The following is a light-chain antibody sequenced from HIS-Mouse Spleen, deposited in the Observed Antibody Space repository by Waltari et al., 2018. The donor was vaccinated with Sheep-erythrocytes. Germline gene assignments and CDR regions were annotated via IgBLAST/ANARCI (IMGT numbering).Light chain of an antibody. CDR1: SRDFGLYNL. V-gene: IGLV2-23*01. Sequence: QSALTQPASVSGSPGQSITISCTGTSRDFGLYNLFSWYQQHPGKAPKLMIYEGSKRPSGVSNRFSGSKSGNTASLTISGLQAEDEADYYCCSYAGSSTWVFGGGTKLTVL. CDR3: CSYAGSSTWV. CDR2: EGS. J-gene: IGLJ3*02.